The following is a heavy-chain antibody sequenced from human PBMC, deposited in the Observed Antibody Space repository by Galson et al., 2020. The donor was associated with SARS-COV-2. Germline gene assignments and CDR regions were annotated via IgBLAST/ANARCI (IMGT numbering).Heavy chain of an antibody. J-gene: IGHJ3*02. CDR3: ARVLSLDSYERSCYAFDI. CDR2: SRYT. D-gene: IGHD3-22*01. Sequence: SRYTNYGDSVKGRFTISRDNAKNSLYLQMNSLRAEDTAVYYCARVLSLDSYERSCYAFDIWGEGTMVTVSS. V-gene: IGHV3-11*06.